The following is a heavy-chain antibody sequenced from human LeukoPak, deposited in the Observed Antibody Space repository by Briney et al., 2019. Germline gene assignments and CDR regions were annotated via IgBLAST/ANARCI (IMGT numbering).Heavy chain of an antibody. J-gene: IGHJ4*02. CDR2: IYHSGST. CDR3: ARGRITMVRGVADIFDY. D-gene: IGHD3-10*01. CDR1: GYSLSSGYY. V-gene: IGHV4-38-2*02. Sequence: SETLSLTCTVSGYSLSSGYYWGWIRQPPGKGLEWIGSIYHSGSTYYNPSLKSRVTISVDTSKNQFSLKLSSVTAADTAVYYCARGRITMVRGVADIFDYWGQGTLVTVSS.